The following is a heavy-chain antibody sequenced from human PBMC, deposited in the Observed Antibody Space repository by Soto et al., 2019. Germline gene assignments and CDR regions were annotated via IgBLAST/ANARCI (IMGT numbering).Heavy chain of an antibody. D-gene: IGHD5-18*01. Sequence: PGESLKISCKGSGYSFTSYWIGWVRQMPGKGLEWMGIIYPGDSDTRYSPSFQGQVTISADKSISTAYLQWSSLKASDTAMYYCAFARRDSYGTGYYFDYWGQGTLVTVSS. CDR1: GYSFTSYW. CDR3: AFARRDSYGTGYYFDY. V-gene: IGHV5-51*01. J-gene: IGHJ4*02. CDR2: IYPGDSDT.